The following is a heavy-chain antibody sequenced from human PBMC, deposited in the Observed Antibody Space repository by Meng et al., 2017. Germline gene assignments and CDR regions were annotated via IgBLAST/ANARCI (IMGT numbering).Heavy chain of an antibody. CDR2: INVYSGIT. V-gene: IGHV1-18*01. Sequence: QGQWVQSGAVVKKPGASVKVSCDTSGYTLSSDGFAWVRQTPEQGLEWLGWINVYSGITNYAQKFQGRVTMTTDTSTRTGYMELTSLTSDDTATYYCATRGNPYLNCWGHGTLVTVSS. J-gene: IGHJ4*01. CDR3: ATRGNPYLNC. CDR1: GYTLSSDG.